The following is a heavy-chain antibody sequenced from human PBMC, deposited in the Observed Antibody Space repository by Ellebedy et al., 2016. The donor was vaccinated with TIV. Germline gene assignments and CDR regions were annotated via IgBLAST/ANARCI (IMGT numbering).Heavy chain of an antibody. D-gene: IGHD3-16*01. CDR3: AREKSAGGDY. V-gene: IGHV3-11*04. CDR2: ISSSGSTI. Sequence: GESLKISCAASGFTVSSNYMSWVRQAPGKGLEWVSYISSSGSTIYYADSVKGRFTISRDNAKNSLYLQMNSLRDEDTAVYYCAREKSAGGDYWGQGTLITVSS. CDR1: GFTVSSNY. J-gene: IGHJ4*02.